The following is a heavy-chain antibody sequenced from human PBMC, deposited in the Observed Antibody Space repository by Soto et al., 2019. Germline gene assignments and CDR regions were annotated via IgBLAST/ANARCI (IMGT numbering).Heavy chain of an antibody. CDR2: ISYDGSNK. V-gene: IGHV3-30*18. J-gene: IGHJ4*02. CDR3: AKDLLEWLLRQRGDFGY. Sequence: RGTVSIARAAAGFTFSSKGMHWVRQAPGKGLGWVAVISYDGSNKYYADSVKGRFTISRDNSKNTLYLQMNSLRAEDTAVYYCAKDLLEWLLRQRGDFGYWGQGT. D-gene: IGHD3-3*01. CDR1: GFTFSSKG.